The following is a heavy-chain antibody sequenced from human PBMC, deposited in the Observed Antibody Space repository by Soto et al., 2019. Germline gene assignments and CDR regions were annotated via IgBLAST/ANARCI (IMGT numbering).Heavy chain of an antibody. D-gene: IGHD3-22*01. J-gene: IGHJ5*02. CDR2: ISAYNGNT. CDR1: GYTFTSYG. Sequence: ASVKVSCKASGYTFTSYGISWVRQAPGQGLEWMGWISAYNGNTNYAQKLRGRVTMTTDTSTSTAYMELRSLRSDDTAVYYCARPVDSSGYYYLNWFDPWGQGTLVTVSS. CDR3: ARPVDSSGYYYLNWFDP. V-gene: IGHV1-18*04.